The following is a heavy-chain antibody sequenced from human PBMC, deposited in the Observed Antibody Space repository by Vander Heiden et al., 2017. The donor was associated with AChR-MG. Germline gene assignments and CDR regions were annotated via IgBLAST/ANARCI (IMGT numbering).Heavy chain of an antibody. D-gene: IGHD5-12*01. CDR3: ARDGFGGYDSAFDI. CDR2: IYYSGST. J-gene: IGHJ3*02. CDR1: GGAINSYF. V-gene: IGHV4-59*01. Sequence: QVQLQESGPGLVKPSETLSLTCTVSGGAINSYFWSWNRQPPGKGLEWIGYIYYSGSTNYNPSLKSRVAISLDTSKNQFSLKLSSVTAADTAVYYCARDGFGGYDSAFDIWGQGTMVTVSS.